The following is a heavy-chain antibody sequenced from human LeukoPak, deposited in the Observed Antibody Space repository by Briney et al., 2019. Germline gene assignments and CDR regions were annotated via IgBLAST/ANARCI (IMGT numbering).Heavy chain of an antibody. D-gene: IGHD3-22*01. CDR2: INHNGNVN. V-gene: IGHV3-7*03. CDR3: ARGGRGSAAVVAPRSFDI. J-gene: IGHJ3*02. Sequence: GGSLRLSCAASGFTFSSYWMNWARQAPGKGLEWVASINHNGNVNYYVDSVKGRFTISRDNAKNSLYLQMSNLRAEDTAVYFCARGGRGSAAVVAPRSFDIWGQGTMVTVSS. CDR1: GFTFSSYW.